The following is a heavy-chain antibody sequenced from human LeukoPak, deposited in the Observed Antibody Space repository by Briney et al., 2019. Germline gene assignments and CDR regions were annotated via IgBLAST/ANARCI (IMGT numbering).Heavy chain of an antibody. CDR3: ARGPNGPLNWFDP. CDR2: INHSGST. Sequence: SETLSLTCAVYGGSFSGYYWSWIRQPSGKGLEWIGEINHSGSTNYNPSLKSRVTISVDTSKNQFSLKLSSVTAADTAVYYCARGPNGPLNWFDPWGQGTLVTVSS. V-gene: IGHV4-34*01. J-gene: IGHJ5*02. CDR1: GGSFSGYY.